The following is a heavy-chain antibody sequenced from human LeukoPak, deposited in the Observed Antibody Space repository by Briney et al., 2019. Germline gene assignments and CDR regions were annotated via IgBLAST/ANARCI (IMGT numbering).Heavy chain of an antibody. CDR2: IRYDGSNR. V-gene: IGHV3-30*02. CDR1: GFIFTTYG. Sequence: GGSLRLSCAASGFIFTTYGMHWFRQAPGKGLEWVAFIRYDGSNRYYADSVKGRFTISRDNSKDTLYLQMNSLRAEDTAVYFCAKQHQRRYYGMDVWGQGTTVAVSS. J-gene: IGHJ6*02. CDR3: AKQHQRRYYGMDV. D-gene: IGHD6-25*01.